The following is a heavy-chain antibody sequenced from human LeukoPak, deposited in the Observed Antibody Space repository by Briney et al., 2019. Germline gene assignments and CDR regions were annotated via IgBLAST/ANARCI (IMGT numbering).Heavy chain of an antibody. J-gene: IGHJ3*02. Sequence: GASVKVSCKASGGTFSSHAISWVRQAPGQGLQWMGGIISIFGTANYAQDFLGRVTITADESTSTAYMELSSLRSEDTAVYYCATEWADAFDTWGQGTMVTVSS. D-gene: IGHD1-26*01. V-gene: IGHV1-69*13. CDR1: GGTFSSHA. CDR3: ATEWADAFDT. CDR2: IISIFGTA.